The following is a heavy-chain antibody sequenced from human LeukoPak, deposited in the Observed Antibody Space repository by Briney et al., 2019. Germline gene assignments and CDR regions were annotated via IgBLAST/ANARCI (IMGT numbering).Heavy chain of an antibody. Sequence: SVKVSCKASGGTFSSYAISWVRQAPGQGLEWMGGIIPIFGTANYAQKFHGRVTITADESTSTAYMELSSLRSEDTAAYYCARSWYYDSSGYYQNDYWGQGTLVTVSS. V-gene: IGHV1-69*01. CDR3: ARSWYYDSSGYYQNDY. D-gene: IGHD3-22*01. CDR2: IIPIFGTA. J-gene: IGHJ4*02. CDR1: GGTFSSYA.